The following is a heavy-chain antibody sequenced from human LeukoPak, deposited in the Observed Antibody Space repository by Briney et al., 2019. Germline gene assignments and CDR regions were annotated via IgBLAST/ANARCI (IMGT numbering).Heavy chain of an antibody. V-gene: IGHV3-23*01. CDR1: GFTFSSYA. Sequence: GGSLRLSCAASGFTFSSYAMIWVRQAPGKGLEWVSAISGSGCSTYYADSVKGRFTISRGNSKNTLYLQMNSLRAEDTAVYYCAREAWTYYYDSSGFKRWGGTYYFDYWGQGTLVTVSS. J-gene: IGHJ4*02. CDR2: ISGSGCST. D-gene: IGHD3-22*01. CDR3: AREAWTYYYDSSGFKRWGGTYYFDY.